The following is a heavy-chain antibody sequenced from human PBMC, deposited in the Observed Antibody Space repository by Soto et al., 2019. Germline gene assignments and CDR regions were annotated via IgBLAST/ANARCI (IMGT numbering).Heavy chain of an antibody. CDR2: IYYSGST. CDR1: GGSIISSGYY. CDR3: ARHLLHYDILTGHDY. V-gene: IGHV4-39*01. D-gene: IGHD3-9*01. Sequence: SVTMSVPCTVSGGSIISSGYYWGRISKPPGKGLEWIGSIYYSGSTYYNPSLKSRVTISVDTSKNQFSLKLSSVTAADTAVYYCARHLLHYDILTGHDYWGQGTLVTVSS. J-gene: IGHJ4*02.